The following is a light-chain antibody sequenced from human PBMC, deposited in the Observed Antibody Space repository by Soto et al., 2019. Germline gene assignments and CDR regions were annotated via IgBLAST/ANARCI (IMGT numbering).Light chain of an antibody. CDR2: GAS. J-gene: IGKJ5*01. V-gene: IGKV3-15*01. Sequence: EIVLTQSPGSLSLSPGERATLSCRASQSVSSNLAWYQQKPGQAPRLLIYGASTRATGIPARFSGSASGTEFILTISSLQSEDFAVYYCQQYNNSPSFGQGTRLEIK. CDR1: QSVSSN. CDR3: QQYNNSPS.